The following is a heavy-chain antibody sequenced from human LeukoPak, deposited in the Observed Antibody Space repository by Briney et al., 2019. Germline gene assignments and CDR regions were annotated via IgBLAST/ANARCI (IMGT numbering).Heavy chain of an antibody. CDR3: ASTEGLWFGEN. J-gene: IGHJ4*02. V-gene: IGHV4-39*01. D-gene: IGHD3-10*01. CDR2: IYYSGST. Sequence: SETLSLTCTVSGGSISSSSYYWGWIRQPPGKGLEGIGSIYYSGSTYYNPSLKSRVTISVDTYKNQFSLKLSSVTAADTAVYYCASTEGLWFGENWGQGTLVTVSS. CDR1: GGSISSSSYY.